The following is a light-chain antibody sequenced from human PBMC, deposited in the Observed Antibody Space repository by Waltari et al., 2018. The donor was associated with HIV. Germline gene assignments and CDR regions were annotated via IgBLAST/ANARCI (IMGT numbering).Light chain of an antibody. Sequence: DIQMTQSPSSLSASVGDRVTISCQASQSISNYLNWYQQKPGKTPKVLIYAASSLESGVPSRFRGSGSGTDFTLTISSLQAEDFATYYCQQTFRTPQTFGQGTKVEVK. V-gene: IGKV1-39*01. J-gene: IGKJ1*01. CDR1: QSISNY. CDR3: QQTFRTPQT. CDR2: AAS.